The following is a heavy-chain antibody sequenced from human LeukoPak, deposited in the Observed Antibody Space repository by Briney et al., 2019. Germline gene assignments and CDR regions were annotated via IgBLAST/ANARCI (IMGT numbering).Heavy chain of an antibody. V-gene: IGHV3-30*18. CDR3: AKGGASVTRYVDY. J-gene: IGHJ4*02. CDR1: GFTFSSYS. CDR2: MSNSGENT. Sequence: GGTLRLSCAASGFTFSSYSMQWVRQTPGKGLEWVGIMSNSGENTFYGEAVKGRFTISRDNSQNTLYLQMNSLRPEDTAVYYCAKGGASVTRYVDYWGQGTLVTVSS. D-gene: IGHD4-17*01.